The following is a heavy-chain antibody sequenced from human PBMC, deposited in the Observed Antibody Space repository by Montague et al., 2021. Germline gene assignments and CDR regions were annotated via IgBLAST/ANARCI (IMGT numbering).Heavy chain of an antibody. D-gene: IGHD6-13*01. CDR3: ARVFSSWYVGWFDP. CDR1: GDSITSNSYY. J-gene: IGHJ5*02. V-gene: IGHV4-39*07. CDR2: IYYSGNS. Sequence: SETLSPRRKGDGDSITSNSYYWGWTRQSPGKGLEWIGSIYYSGNSFYQPSLKSRITMAVDTSKNQFSLKLSSVTAADTAIYYCARVFSSWYVGWFDPWGQGPLVTVSS.